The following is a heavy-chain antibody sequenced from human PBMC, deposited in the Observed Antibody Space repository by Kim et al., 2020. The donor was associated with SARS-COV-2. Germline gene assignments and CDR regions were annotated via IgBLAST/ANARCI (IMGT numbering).Heavy chain of an antibody. D-gene: IGHD3-9*01. CDR2: ISAYNGNT. Sequence: ASVKVSCKASGYTFTSYGISWVRQAPGQGLEWMGWISAYNGNTNYAQKLQGRVTMTTDTSTSTAYMELRSLRSDDTAVYYCARLDDILTGYPAYGMDVWGQGTTVTVSS. J-gene: IGHJ6*02. CDR3: ARLDDILTGYPAYGMDV. CDR1: GYTFTSYG. V-gene: IGHV1-18*01.